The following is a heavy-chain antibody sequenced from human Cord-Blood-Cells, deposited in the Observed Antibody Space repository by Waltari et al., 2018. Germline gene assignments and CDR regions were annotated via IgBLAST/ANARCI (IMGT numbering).Heavy chain of an antibody. CDR1: GLGASINY. CDR2: IYSGGST. D-gene: IGHD5-18*01. J-gene: IGHJ4*02. V-gene: IGHV3-53*01. CDR3: ARESGYSYGYYFDY. Sequence: EVQLVAPGGGLPQRGVSLSSSCAACGLGASINYMSWGRQAAGKGLEWVSVIYSGGSTYYADSVKGRFTISRDNSTNTLYLQMNSLRAEDTAVYYCARESGYSYGYYFDYWGQGTLVTVSS.